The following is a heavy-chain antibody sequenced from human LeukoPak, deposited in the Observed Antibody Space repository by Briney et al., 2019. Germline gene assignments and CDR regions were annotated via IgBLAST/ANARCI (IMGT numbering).Heavy chain of an antibody. CDR2: INAGNGNT. V-gene: IGHV1-3*01. Sequence: ASVKVSCKASGGTFSSYAISWVRQAPGQRLEWMGWINAGNGNTKYSQKFQGRVTITRDTSASTAYMELSSLRSEDTAVYYCARSYNWNDGFDYWGQGTLVTVSS. D-gene: IGHD1-20*01. CDR1: GGTFSSYA. CDR3: ARSYNWNDGFDY. J-gene: IGHJ4*02.